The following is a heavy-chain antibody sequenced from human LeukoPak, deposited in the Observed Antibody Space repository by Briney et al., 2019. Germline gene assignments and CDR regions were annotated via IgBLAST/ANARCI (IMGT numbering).Heavy chain of an antibody. J-gene: IGHJ3*02. CDR3: ARDPSQWPNAFDI. CDR1: GGSISSGGYY. CDR2: IYYSGST. Sequence: SETLSLTCTVSGGSISSGGYYWSWIRQHPGKGLEWIGYIYYSGSTYYNPSLKSRVTISVDTSKNQFSLKLSSVTAADTAVYYYARDPSQWPNAFDIWGQGTMVTVSS. V-gene: IGHV4-31*03. D-gene: IGHD6-19*01.